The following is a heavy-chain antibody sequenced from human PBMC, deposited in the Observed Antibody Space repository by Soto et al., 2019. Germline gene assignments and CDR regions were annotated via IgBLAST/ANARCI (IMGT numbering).Heavy chain of an antibody. D-gene: IGHD3-16*02. V-gene: IGHV1-69*01. CDR1: GGTFHPYA. J-gene: IGHJ4*02. CDR3: TRSIGSGGVIGGFDY. CDR2: ILPMFDRP. Sequence: QVQLVQSETEVKKPGSAVRVSCKASGGTFHPYAMNWVRQAPGQGLEWMGGILPMFDRPRYAQKFQGRVTITVDEPTTTAYMELSSLRSDDTAVYYCTRSIGSGGVIGGFDYWGQGTLVTVSS.